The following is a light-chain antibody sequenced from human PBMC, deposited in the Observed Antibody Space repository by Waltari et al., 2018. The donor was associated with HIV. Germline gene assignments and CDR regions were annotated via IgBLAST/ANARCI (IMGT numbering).Light chain of an antibody. J-gene: IGKJ1*01. CDR1: QSISNY. CDR3: QQSYSTPGT. Sequence: DIQMTQSPSSLSASVGDRVTITCRASQSISNYLNWYQQKPGKAPNLLIYTASSLQSGVPSRFSGSGSGTDFTLTISSLQLEDFATYYCQQSYSTPGTFGQGTKVDIK. CDR2: TAS. V-gene: IGKV1-39*01.